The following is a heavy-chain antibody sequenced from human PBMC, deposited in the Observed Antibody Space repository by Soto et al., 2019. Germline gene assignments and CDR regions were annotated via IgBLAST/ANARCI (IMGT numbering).Heavy chain of an antibody. V-gene: IGHV4-31*11. J-gene: IGHJ5*02. CDR1: GGSLIGADSY. D-gene: IGHD3-9*01. Sequence: SETMSFTCAVSGGSLIGADSYWFWIRKHPGKGLEWIGYIAYSGGTYYNPSLRSRVTISADTSENKFSLTLMSVTAADTAVYFCARDFERSAIGPWGQGTSVTVSS. CDR2: IAYSGGT. CDR3: ARDFERSAIGP.